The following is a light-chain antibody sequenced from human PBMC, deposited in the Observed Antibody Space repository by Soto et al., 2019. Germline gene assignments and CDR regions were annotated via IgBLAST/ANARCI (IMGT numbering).Light chain of an antibody. CDR1: SSDIGGFIH. J-gene: IGLJ1*01. CDR3: SSFTSSSSYV. V-gene: IGLV2-14*01. Sequence: QSVLTQPASVSDSPGQSITISCIGTSSDIGGFIHVSWHQQHPGKAPKLIIYGVNNRPAGVSNRFSGSKTGNTASLIISGLQAEDEADYYCSSFTSSSSYVFGSGTKLTVL. CDR2: GVN.